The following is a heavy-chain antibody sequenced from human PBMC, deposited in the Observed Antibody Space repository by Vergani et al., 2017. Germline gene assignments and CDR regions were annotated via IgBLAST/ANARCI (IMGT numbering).Heavy chain of an antibody. D-gene: IGHD6-13*01. V-gene: IGHV3-30-3*01. Sequence: QVQLVESGGGVVQPGRSLRLSCAASGFTFSSYAMHWVRQAPGKGLEWVAVISYDGSNKYYAYSVKGRFTISRDNSKNTLYLQMNSLRAEDTAVYYCARSSTDSNSFDYWGQGTLVTVSS. CDR1: GFTFSSYA. CDR2: ISYDGSNK. J-gene: IGHJ4*02. CDR3: ARSSTDSNSFDY.